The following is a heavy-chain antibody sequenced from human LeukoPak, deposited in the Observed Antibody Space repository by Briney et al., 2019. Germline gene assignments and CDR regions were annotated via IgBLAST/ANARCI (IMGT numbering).Heavy chain of an antibody. Sequence: GRSLRLSCAASGFTFSSYAMHWVRQAPGKGLVWVSRLTSDGSNTDYADSVKGRFTISRDNAKNSLLLQMNSLRVEDTAVYYCARDRSAAGLLDNWGQGTLVTVSS. D-gene: IGHD6-13*01. CDR3: ARDRSAAGLLDN. V-gene: IGHV3-74*01. CDR2: LTSDGSNT. CDR1: GFTFSSYA. J-gene: IGHJ4*02.